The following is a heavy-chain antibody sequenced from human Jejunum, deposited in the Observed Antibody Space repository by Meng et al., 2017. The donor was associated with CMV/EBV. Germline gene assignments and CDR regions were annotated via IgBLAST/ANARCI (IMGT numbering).Heavy chain of an antibody. CDR3: ASGNDFNI. D-gene: IGHD1-1*01. CDR2: IKPDGSEI. J-gene: IGHJ3*02. Sequence: LSCADSGFAFSIHWMSWVRQPPGKGPEWVASIKPDGSEIQYVGSLRGRFTVSRDNARKSLYLQMNSLTAEDTAVYYCASGNDFNILGQGTLVTVSS. CDR1: GFAFSIHW. V-gene: IGHV3-7*01.